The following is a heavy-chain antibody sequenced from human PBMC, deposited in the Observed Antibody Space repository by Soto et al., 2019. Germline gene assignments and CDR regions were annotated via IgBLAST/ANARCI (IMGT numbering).Heavy chain of an antibody. Sequence: QITLNESGPTVVRPTETLTLTCRFSGFSLTTSGVGVGWIRQSPGKAPEWLALIYWDDDKRYRASLKSRLTITKDTFKNQVVLTVSDVDPTDTATYYCAHRVLRTVFGLVTTTAIYFDFWGQGTPVAVSS. D-gene: IGHD3-3*01. CDR3: AHRVLRTVFGLVTTTAIYFDF. J-gene: IGHJ4*02. V-gene: IGHV2-5*02. CDR2: IYWDDDK. CDR1: GFSLTTSGVG.